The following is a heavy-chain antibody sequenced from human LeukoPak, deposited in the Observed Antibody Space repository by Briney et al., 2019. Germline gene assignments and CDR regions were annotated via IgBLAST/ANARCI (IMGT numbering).Heavy chain of an antibody. CDR3: ARLTHSGSYSFDY. J-gene: IGHJ4*02. D-gene: IGHD1-26*01. CDR2: ISAENGNT. Sequence: ASVKVSCKASGYTFINYGISWVRQAPGQGLEWMGWISAENGNTGYVENLQGRVTMTTDTSSSTVYMELSSLRSEDTAVYYCARLTHSGSYSFDYWGQGTLVTVSS. CDR1: GYTFINYG. V-gene: IGHV1-18*01.